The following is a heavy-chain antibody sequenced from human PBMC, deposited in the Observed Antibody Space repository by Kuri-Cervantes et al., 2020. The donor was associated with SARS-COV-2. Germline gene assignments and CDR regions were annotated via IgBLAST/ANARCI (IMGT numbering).Heavy chain of an antibody. J-gene: IGHJ6*02. V-gene: IGHV1-3*01. CDR1: GYTFTSNA. CDR2: INADNDNT. Sequence: ASVKVSCKAYGYTFTSNAMHWVRQAPGQRLEWMGWINADNDNTKYSQKFQGRVGITRDTSASTAHMELGSLRSEDTAVYYCARVQRGDSYYYGMDVWGQGTTVTVSS. D-gene: IGHD2-21*02. CDR3: ARVQRGDSYYYGMDV.